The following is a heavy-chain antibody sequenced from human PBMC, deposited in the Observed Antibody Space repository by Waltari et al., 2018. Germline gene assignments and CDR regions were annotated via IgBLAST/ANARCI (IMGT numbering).Heavy chain of an antibody. CDR1: GGSISSGSYY. D-gene: IGHD6-19*01. CDR3: ARVRTGYSSGWYRDAFDI. J-gene: IGHJ3*02. CDR2: IYTSGGT. Sequence: QVQLQESGPGLVKPSQTLSLTCTVSGGSISSGSYYWSWIRQPAGKGLEWIGRIYTSGGTNYNPSLKSRVTISVDTSKNQFSLKLSSVTAADTAVYYCARVRTGYSSGWYRDAFDIWGQGTMVTVSS. V-gene: IGHV4-61*02.